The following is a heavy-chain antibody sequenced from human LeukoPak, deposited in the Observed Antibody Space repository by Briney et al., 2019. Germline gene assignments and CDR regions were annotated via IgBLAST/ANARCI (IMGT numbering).Heavy chain of an antibody. Sequence: SETLSLTCAVYGGSFSGYYWSWIRQPPGKGLEWIGEINHSGSTNYNPSLKSRVTISVDTSKNQFSLKLSSVTAADTAVYYCARDGLGGYSGYDIDAFDIWGQGTMVTVSS. J-gene: IGHJ3*02. V-gene: IGHV4-34*01. D-gene: IGHD5-12*01. CDR1: GGSFSGYY. CDR2: INHSGST. CDR3: ARDGLGGYSGYDIDAFDI.